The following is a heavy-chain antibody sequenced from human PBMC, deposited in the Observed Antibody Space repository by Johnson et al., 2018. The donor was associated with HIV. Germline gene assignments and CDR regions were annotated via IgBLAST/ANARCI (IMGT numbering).Heavy chain of an antibody. CDR3: ARVRWLQLGAFDI. CDR2: ISSSGSTK. V-gene: IGHV3-11*04. D-gene: IGHD5-24*01. Sequence: QVQLVESGGGLVKPGGSLRLSCAASGFTFSDHYMSWIRQAPGKGLEWVSYISSSGSTKYYTDSLKGRLTISRDNAKNSLYLQMNSLRAEDTAVYYCARVRWLQLGAFDIWGQWTMVTVPS. CDR1: GFTFSDHY. J-gene: IGHJ3*02.